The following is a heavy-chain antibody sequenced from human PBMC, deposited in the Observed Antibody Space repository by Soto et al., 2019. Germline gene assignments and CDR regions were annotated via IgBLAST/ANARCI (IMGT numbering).Heavy chain of an antibody. J-gene: IGHJ4*02. CDR3: ARDMSGDYDILTGYRSTPDDY. CDR1: GFTVSSNY. Sequence: EVQLVESGGGLVQPGGSLRLSCAASGFTVSSNYMSWVRQAPGKGLEWVSVLYSGGSTYYADSVKGRFTISRDNSKNTLYLQMNSLRDEDTAVYDCARDMSGDYDILTGYRSTPDDYWGQGTLVTVSS. V-gene: IGHV3-66*01. CDR2: LYSGGST. D-gene: IGHD3-9*01.